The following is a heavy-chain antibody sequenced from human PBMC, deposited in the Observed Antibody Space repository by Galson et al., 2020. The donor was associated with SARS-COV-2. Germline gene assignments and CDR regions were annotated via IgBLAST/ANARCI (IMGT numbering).Heavy chain of an antibody. CDR2: IYPGDSDT. CDR1: GYSFTSYW. Sequence: GESLKISCKGSGYSFTSYWIGWVRQMPGKGLEWMGIIYPGDSDTRYSPSFQGQVTISADKSISTAYLQWSSLKASDTAMYYCARPLYGSGSYGGGGPFDYWGQGTLVTVSS. D-gene: IGHD3-10*01. CDR3: ARPLYGSGSYGGGGPFDY. V-gene: IGHV5-51*01. J-gene: IGHJ4*02.